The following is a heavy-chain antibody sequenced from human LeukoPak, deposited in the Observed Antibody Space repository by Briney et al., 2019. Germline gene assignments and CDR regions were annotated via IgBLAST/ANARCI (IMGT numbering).Heavy chain of an antibody. Sequence: GGSLRLSCAASGFTFSDYYMSWIRQAPGKGLEWVSYISSSGSTIYYADSVKGRFTISRDNAKNSLYLQMNSLRAEDSAVYYCARDPLGYCSSTSCHTWGQGTLVTVSS. D-gene: IGHD2-2*01. J-gene: IGHJ5*02. CDR3: ARDPLGYCSSTSCHT. CDR2: ISSSGSTI. CDR1: GFTFSDYY. V-gene: IGHV3-11*04.